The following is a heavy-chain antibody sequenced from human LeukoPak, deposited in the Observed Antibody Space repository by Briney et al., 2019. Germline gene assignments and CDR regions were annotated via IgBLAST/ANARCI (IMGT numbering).Heavy chain of an antibody. Sequence: ASVKVSCKASGGTFSSYAISWVRQAPGQGLEWMGWISAYNSNTNYAQKLQGRVTMTTDTSTSTAYMELRSLRSDDTAVYYCARDTSYDSSGYYDYWGQGTLVTISS. CDR2: ISAYNSNT. J-gene: IGHJ4*02. CDR3: ARDTSYDSSGYYDY. V-gene: IGHV1-18*01. D-gene: IGHD3-22*01. CDR1: GGTFSSYA.